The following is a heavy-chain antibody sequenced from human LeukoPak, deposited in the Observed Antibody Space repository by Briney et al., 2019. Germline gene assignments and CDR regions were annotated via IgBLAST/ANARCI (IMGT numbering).Heavy chain of an antibody. Sequence: ASVKVSCKASGYTFTSYYMRWVRQAPGQGLEWMGIINPSGGSTSYAQKFQGRVTMTRDMSTSTVYMELSSLRSEDTAVYYCARDLELLLDYWGQGTLVTVSS. D-gene: IGHD1-26*01. CDR3: ARDLELLLDY. J-gene: IGHJ4*02. V-gene: IGHV1-46*01. CDR2: INPSGGST. CDR1: GYTFTSYY.